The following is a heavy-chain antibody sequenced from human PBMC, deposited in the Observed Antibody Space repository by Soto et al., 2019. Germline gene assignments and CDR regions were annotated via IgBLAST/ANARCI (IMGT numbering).Heavy chain of an antibody. Sequence: SVKVSCQASGVTFSSYAISWVRPAPGQGLEWMGGIIPIFGTANYAQKFQGRVTITADKSTSTAYMELSSLRSEDTAVYYCARDIILLVVGPNRVGMHSRGECTTVTVSS. D-gene: IGHD2-15*01. CDR1: GVTFSSYA. V-gene: IGHV1-69*06. CDR2: IIPIFGTA. CDR3: ARDIILLVVGPNRVGMHS. J-gene: IGHJ6*04.